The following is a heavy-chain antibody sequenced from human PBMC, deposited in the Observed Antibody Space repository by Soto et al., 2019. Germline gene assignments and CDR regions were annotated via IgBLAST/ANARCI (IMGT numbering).Heavy chain of an antibody. CDR3: VRDGTKTLRDWFDP. J-gene: IGHJ5*02. D-gene: IGHD1-1*01. CDR2: IYATGTT. CDR1: GASISGFY. Sequence: SETLSLTCTVSGASISGFYWSWIRKSAGKGLEWIGRIYATGTTDYNPSPKSRVMMSVDTSKKQFSLKLRSVTAADTAVYYCVRDGTKTLRDWFDPRGQGISVTVSS. V-gene: IGHV4-4*07.